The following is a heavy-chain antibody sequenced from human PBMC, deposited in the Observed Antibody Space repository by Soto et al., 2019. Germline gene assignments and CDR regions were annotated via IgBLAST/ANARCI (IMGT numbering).Heavy chain of an antibody. V-gene: IGHV3-30*18. CDR2: ISYDGSNK. Sequence: QVQLVESGGGVVQPGRSLRLSCAASGFTFSSYGMHWVRQAPGKGLEWVAVISYDGSNKYYADSVKGRFTISRDNSKNTLYLQMNSLRAEDTVVYYCAKAGDAFDIWGQGTMVTVSS. CDR1: GFTFSSYG. CDR3: AKAGDAFDI. J-gene: IGHJ3*02.